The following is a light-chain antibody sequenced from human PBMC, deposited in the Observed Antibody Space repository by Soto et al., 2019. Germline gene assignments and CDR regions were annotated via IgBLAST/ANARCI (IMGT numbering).Light chain of an antibody. CDR1: QSISGK. J-gene: IGKJ1*01. CDR2: AAS. CDR3: QQSYSRVT. Sequence: DIQVTQSPSSLSASVGDTVTITCRTSQSISGKLSWYQQIPGKAPKLLIYAASRLQSGVPSRFSASGSGTEFTLTISILHPDDFASYYCQQSYSRVTFGQGTKVEIK. V-gene: IGKV1-39*01.